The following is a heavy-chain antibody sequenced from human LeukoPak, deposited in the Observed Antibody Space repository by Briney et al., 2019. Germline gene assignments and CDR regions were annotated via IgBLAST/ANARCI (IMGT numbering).Heavy chain of an antibody. V-gene: IGHV1-69*13. J-gene: IGHJ6*02. CDR3: ARDRGYSYGYNYYYYGTDV. CDR1: GGTFSSYA. Sequence: SVKVSCKASGGTFSSYAISWVRQAPGQGLEWMGGIIPIFGTANYAQKFQGRVTITADESTSTAYMELSSLRSKDTAVYYCARDRGYSYGYNYYYYGTDVWGQGTTVTVSS. D-gene: IGHD5-18*01. CDR2: IIPIFGTA.